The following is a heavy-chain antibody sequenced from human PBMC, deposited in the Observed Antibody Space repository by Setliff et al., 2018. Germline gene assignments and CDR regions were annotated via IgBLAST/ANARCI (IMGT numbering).Heavy chain of an antibody. CDR1: GFTFSNYE. V-gene: IGHV3-48*03. CDR2: ISNGGGAV. CDR3: ARSENCFSTHCSPYDY. Sequence: AGGSLRLSCVASGFTFSNYEFNWVRQAPGKGLEWISYISNGGGAVKYADSVKGRFTISRDNAKSSLYLQMNSLRAEDTATYYCARSENCFSTHCSPYDYWGQGTLVTV. D-gene: IGHD2-2*01. J-gene: IGHJ4*02.